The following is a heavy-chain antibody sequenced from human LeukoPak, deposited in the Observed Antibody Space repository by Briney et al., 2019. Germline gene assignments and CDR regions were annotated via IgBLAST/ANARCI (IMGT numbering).Heavy chain of an antibody. CDR1: GYTFASYA. CDR2: ISGYNGNT. D-gene: IGHD3-22*01. V-gene: IGHV1-18*01. Sequence: ASVKVSCTASGYTFASYAVFWVRQVPGQGLEWMGWISGYNGNTKSSQSLQDRVIMTTDTSTRSAYMELRSLRPDDTAVYYCARVYLGIYYDGSPSPFDYWGQGTLVTVSS. CDR3: ARVYLGIYYDGSPSPFDY. J-gene: IGHJ4*02.